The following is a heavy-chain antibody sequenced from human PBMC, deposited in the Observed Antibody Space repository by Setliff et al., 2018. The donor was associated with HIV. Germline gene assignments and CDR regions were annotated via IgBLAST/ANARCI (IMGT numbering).Heavy chain of an antibody. CDR2: VTLPKTL. CDR3: ARAIVKTCYHTSSRVFDY. D-gene: IGHD3-16*02. V-gene: IGHV4-34*01. Sequence: PSETLSLTCAVYGASLNDYSWNWLRQSPGKGLEWIGEVTLPKTLNYNPSLESRITISVDTSKKQFSLSLRAVTAADTAVYFCARAIVKTCYHTSSRVFDYWGQGTLVTVSS. J-gene: IGHJ4*02. CDR1: GASLNDYS.